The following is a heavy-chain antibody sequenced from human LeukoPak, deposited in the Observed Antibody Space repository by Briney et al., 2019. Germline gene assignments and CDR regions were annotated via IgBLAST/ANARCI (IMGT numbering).Heavy chain of an antibody. Sequence: SETLSLTCAVYGGSFSGYYWSWIRQPPGKGLEWIGEINHSGSTNYNPSLKSRVTISVDTSKNQFSLKLSSVTAADTAAYYCARGDFYGSGSPGGFDPWGQGTLVTVSS. CDR2: INHSGST. CDR3: ARGDFYGSGSPGGFDP. CDR1: GGSFSGYY. V-gene: IGHV4-34*01. J-gene: IGHJ5*02. D-gene: IGHD3-10*01.